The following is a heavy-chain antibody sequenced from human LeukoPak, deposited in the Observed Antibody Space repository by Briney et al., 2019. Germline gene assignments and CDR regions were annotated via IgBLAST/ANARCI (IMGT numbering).Heavy chain of an antibody. V-gene: IGHV3-21*01. CDR2: ISSSTSYM. CDR1: GFTFSNYE. J-gene: IGHJ4*02. Sequence: GGSLRLSCAASGFTFSNYEMNWVRQAPGKGLEWVSSISSSTSYMYYADSLKGRFTISRDNAKDSLFLQMNSLRAEDTAVYYCARDAYNLFHFDYWGQGTLVTVSS. CDR3: ARDAYNLFHFDY. D-gene: IGHD5-24*01.